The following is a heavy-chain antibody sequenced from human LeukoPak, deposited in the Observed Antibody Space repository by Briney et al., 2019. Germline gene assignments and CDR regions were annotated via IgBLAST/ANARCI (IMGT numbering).Heavy chain of an antibody. D-gene: IGHD6-13*01. Sequence: GGSLRLSYAASRFTFSSYAMSWVRQAPGKGLEWVSDISGSGVITYYADSVKGRFTMSRDNSKNTLYLQMNSLRAEDTAVYYCAKEGYSSTWNADFDYWGQGTLVIVSS. CDR2: ISGSGVIT. J-gene: IGHJ4*02. V-gene: IGHV3-23*01. CDR1: RFTFSSYA. CDR3: AKEGYSSTWNADFDY.